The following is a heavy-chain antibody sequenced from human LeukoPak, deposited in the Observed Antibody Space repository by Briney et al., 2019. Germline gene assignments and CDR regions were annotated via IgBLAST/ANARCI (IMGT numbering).Heavy chain of an antibody. CDR2: IYPGDSDT. J-gene: IGHJ4*02. Sequence: GESLKISCKVSGYSFSTYWIGWVRQMPGKGLEWMGIIYPGDSDTRYSPSFQGQVTISADKSISTAYLQWSSLKASDTAMYYCARRALSSITLTELNDWGQGTLVTVSS. CDR3: ARRALSSITLTELND. CDR1: GYSFSTYW. D-gene: IGHD3-10*01. V-gene: IGHV5-51*01.